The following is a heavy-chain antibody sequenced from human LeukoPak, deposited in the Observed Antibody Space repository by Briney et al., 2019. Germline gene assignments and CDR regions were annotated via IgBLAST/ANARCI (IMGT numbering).Heavy chain of an antibody. CDR2: INTDGSST. CDR3: ARDGGVVPDDY. V-gene: IGHV3-74*01. D-gene: IGHD2-2*01. J-gene: IGHJ4*02. CDR1: GFTFSSYW. Sequence: GGSLRLSCAASGFTFSSYWMHWVRQAPGQGLVWVSRINTDGSSTSYADSVKGRFTISRDNAKNTLYLQMNSLRAEDTAVYYCARDGGVVPDDYWGQGTLVTVSS.